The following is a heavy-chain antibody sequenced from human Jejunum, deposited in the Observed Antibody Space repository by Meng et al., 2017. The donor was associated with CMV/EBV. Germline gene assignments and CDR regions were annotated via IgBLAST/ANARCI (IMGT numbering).Heavy chain of an antibody. CDR2: ISPYNDNA. J-gene: IGHJ3*01. CDR3: VREDYGSGTARDNGFDF. Sequence: FSNYGFTWVRRAPGQGLEWMGYISPYNDNANYAQKFQGRVTMTRDTSTSTAYMELRSLRADDTAVYYCVREDYGSGTARDNGFDFWGQGTRVTVSS. V-gene: IGHV1-18*01. D-gene: IGHD3-10*01. CDR1: FSNYG.